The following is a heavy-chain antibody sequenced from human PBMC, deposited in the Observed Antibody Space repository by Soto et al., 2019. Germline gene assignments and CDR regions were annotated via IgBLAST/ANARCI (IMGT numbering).Heavy chain of an antibody. CDR1: GDSFNDYY. V-gene: IGHV1-2*02. CDR3: ARESGGATATLDYYYSYLDV. Sequence: VPLVQSGAEVKKPGASVKVSCKTSGDSFNDYYIHWVRQAPGQGLEWMAWINPNGGVTKYAQKFHGRVTVTRDTSIRTVYRELSSLRSDDTVVYYCARESGGATATLDYYYSYLDVWGEGTTVSVSS. CDR2: INPNGGVT. D-gene: IGHD5-12*01. J-gene: IGHJ6*03.